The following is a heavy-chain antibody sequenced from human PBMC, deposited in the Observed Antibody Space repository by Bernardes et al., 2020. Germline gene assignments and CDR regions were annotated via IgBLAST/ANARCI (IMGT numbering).Heavy chain of an antibody. Sequence: SETLSLTCTVSGDSISSDSHYWGWVRQSPGKGLECFGSIFHRWAKYYNPSVKGRVTMSMDSSKNQLFLKVNGVTAADTAVYFCARHSAAYAASYFDYWGQGTLVTVS. J-gene: IGHJ4*02. D-gene: IGHD4-17*01. CDR1: GDSISSDSHY. CDR2: IFHRWAK. V-gene: IGHV4-39*01. CDR3: ARHSAAYAASYFDY.